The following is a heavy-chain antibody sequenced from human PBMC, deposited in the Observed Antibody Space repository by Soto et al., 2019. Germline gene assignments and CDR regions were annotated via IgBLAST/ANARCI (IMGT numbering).Heavy chain of an antibody. CDR2: ISYDGSNK. CDR3: AKDWGGLYYYGSGSLRWAFDY. V-gene: IGHV3-30*18. Sequence: GGSLRLSCAASGFTFSSYGMHWVRQAPGKGLEWVAVISYDGSNKYYADSVKGRFTISRDNSKNTLYLQMNSLRAEDTAVYYCAKDWGGLYYYGSGSLRWAFDYWGQGTLVTVSS. D-gene: IGHD3-10*01. J-gene: IGHJ4*02. CDR1: GFTFSSYG.